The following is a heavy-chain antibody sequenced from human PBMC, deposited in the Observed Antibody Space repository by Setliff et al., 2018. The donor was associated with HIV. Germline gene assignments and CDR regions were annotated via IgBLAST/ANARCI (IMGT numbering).Heavy chain of an antibody. CDR1: GYTFISFG. CDR2: IAGHNGDT. D-gene: IGHD3-22*01. V-gene: IGHV1-18*01. J-gene: IGHJ4*02. Sequence: GASVKVSCKTSGYTFISFGISWVRQAPGQGLEWMGWIAGHNGDTKYDQMLQGRVTVAADISTSTVYMELRSLRSDDTAMYYCVRDDNYFDTTGYHPYFDYWGQGTQVTVSS. CDR3: VRDDNYFDTTGYHPYFDY.